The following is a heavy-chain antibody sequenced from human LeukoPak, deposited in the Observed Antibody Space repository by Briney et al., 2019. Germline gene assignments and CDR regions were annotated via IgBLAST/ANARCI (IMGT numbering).Heavy chain of an antibody. CDR2: IIPIFGSA. D-gene: IGHD3-22*01. V-gene: IGHV1-2*02. CDR3: ASGANYYINY. J-gene: IGHJ4*02. Sequence: ASVKVSCKASGYTFTGYYMHWVRQAPGQGLEWMGGIIPIFGSANYAQKFQGRVTITRDESMSTAYMELSSLRSEDTAVYYCASGANYYINYWGQGTLVTVSS. CDR1: GYTFTGYY.